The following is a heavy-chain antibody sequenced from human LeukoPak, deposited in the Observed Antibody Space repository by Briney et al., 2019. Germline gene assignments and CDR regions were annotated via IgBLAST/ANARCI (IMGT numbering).Heavy chain of an antibody. J-gene: IGHJ6*02. V-gene: IGHV3-7*05. CDR2: IKEDGSEE. CDR3: ARDPYSRSWSYGMDV. D-gene: IGHD6-13*01. CDR1: GFAFSTYW. Sequence: GGSLRLSCTASGFAFSTYWMSWVRQTPEKGLEWVANIKEDGSEEVYVDSVKGRFTISRDNAKSSLYLQMNSLRTEDTAVYYCARDPYSRSWSYGMDVWGQGTTVTVSS.